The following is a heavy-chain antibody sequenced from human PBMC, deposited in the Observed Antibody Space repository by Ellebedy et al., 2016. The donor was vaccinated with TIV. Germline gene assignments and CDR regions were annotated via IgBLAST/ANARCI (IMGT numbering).Heavy chain of an antibody. CDR2: VNPNNGYT. D-gene: IGHD5-18*01. CDR1: GYTFTSYD. J-gene: IGHJ6*03. V-gene: IGHV1-8*01. Sequence: ASVKVSXKASGYTFTSYDIHWVRQAPGQGLEWMGWVNPNNGYTGYAQMFQGRVTMTRNTSINTAYMELRSLRSDDTAVYYCGTPMVGDFSYYYMDVWGKGTTVTVSS. CDR3: GTPMVGDFSYYYMDV.